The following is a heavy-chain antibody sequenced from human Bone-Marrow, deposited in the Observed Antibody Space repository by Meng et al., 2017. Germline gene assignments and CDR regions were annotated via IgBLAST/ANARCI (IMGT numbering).Heavy chain of an antibody. J-gene: IGHJ3*02. V-gene: IGHV3-72*01. CDR1: GFTFSDHY. Sequence: GGSLRLSCAVSGFTFSDHYMEWVRQAPGKGLEWVGRSRNKANSYTTEYAASVKGRFTISRDDSKNSVYLQMNSLKSDDTDVYYCGRDGYYDGIWHASDIWGQGTMVTVSS. D-gene: IGHD3-22*01. CDR3: GRDGYYDGIWHASDI. CDR2: SRNKANSYTT.